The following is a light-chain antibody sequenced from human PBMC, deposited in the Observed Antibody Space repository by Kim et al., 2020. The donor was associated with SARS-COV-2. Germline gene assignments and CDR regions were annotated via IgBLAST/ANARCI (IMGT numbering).Light chain of an antibody. CDR3: QQYDTYSWT. CDR1: QSISNW. J-gene: IGKJ1*01. Sequence: DIQMTQSPSTLSASVGDRVTINCRASQSISNWLAWYQQKPGKAPKLLIYKASNLERGVPSRFSGSGSGTEFTLTISSLQPDDFATYYCQQYDTYSWTFGQGTKVEIK. V-gene: IGKV1-5*03. CDR2: KAS.